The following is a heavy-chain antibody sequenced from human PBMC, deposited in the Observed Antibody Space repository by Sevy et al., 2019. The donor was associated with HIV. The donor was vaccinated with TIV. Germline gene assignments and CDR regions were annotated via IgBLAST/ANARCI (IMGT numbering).Heavy chain of an antibody. CDR3: TREFSFSSSWYDY. CDR2: IRSKAYGGTT. CDR1: GFTFGDYA. Sequence: GGSLRLSCTASGFTFGDYAMSWFRQAPGKGLEWVGFIRSKAYGGTTEYAASVKGRFTISRDDSKSIAYLQMNSLKTEDTAVYYCTREFSFSSSWYDYWGQGTLVTVSS. J-gene: IGHJ4*02. D-gene: IGHD6-13*01. V-gene: IGHV3-49*03.